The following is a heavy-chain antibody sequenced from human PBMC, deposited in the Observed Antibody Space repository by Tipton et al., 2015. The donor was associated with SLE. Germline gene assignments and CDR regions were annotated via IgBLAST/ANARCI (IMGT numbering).Heavy chain of an antibody. D-gene: IGHD3-10*01. V-gene: IGHV4-59*01. CDR2: IYYSGNT. Sequence: GLVKPSETLSLTCTVSGGSISTFQWSWIRQTPGEGLELIGYIYYSGNTNYNPSLKSRVAISMDTSKNQFSLKVTSVTAADTAVYYCATARGPFDIWGHGTMVTVSS. CDR3: ATARGPFDI. CDR1: GGSISTFQ. J-gene: IGHJ3*02.